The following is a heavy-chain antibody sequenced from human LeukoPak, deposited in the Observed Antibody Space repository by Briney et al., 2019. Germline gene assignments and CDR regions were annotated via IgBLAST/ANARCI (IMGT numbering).Heavy chain of an antibody. CDR3: ARDVEQWLVRLYYFDY. CDR1: GFTLSSYS. V-gene: IGHV3-48*01. CDR2: ISSGSTTI. Sequence: GGSLRLSCATSGFTLSSYSMNWVRQAPGKGLEWVSYISSGSTTIYYADSVKGRFTISRDNAKNSLYLQMNSLRAEDTAVYYCARDVEQWLVRLYYFDYWGQGTLVTVSS. J-gene: IGHJ4*02. D-gene: IGHD6-19*01.